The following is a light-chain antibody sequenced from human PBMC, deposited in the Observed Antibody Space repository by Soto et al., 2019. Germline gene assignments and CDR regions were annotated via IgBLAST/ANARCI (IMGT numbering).Light chain of an antibody. V-gene: IGKV3-15*01. J-gene: IGKJ4*01. CDR3: QEYGDWPLT. CDR1: QSVGNN. Sequence: EIVVTQSPATLSVSPGERATLSCRASQSVGNNFAWYQQKPGQAPRLLIFATSTRATGVPARFSGSGSGTDCTLTISSLQSEDFSVYYCQEYGDWPLTFGGGAKVEIE. CDR2: ATS.